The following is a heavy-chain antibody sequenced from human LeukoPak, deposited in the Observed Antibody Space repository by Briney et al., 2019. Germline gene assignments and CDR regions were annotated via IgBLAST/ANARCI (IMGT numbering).Heavy chain of an antibody. D-gene: IGHD6-19*01. J-gene: IGHJ4*02. CDR1: GFTVSNNY. CDR3: ARSSPVSVAGTFDY. CDR2: NYSGGGT. V-gene: IGHV3-53*01. Sequence: GRSLRLSCAASGFTVSNNYMSWVRQTPGKGLEWVSVNYSGGGTYYADSVKGRFTISRDNSKNTLYLQMNSLRAEDTAIYYCARSSPVSVAGTFDYWGQGTLVTVSS.